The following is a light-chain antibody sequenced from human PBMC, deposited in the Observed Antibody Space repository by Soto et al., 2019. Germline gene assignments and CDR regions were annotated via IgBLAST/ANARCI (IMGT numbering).Light chain of an antibody. J-gene: IGKJ2*01. V-gene: IGKV3-11*01. CDR2: DAS. Sequence: EILLTQSPATLSLSPGERATLSCRASQTIGFYLTWYQQKPGQAPRLLIYDASNRATGIPGRFSGSGSGTDFTLTISSLEPEDFAVYFCQHRYNWPYTFGQGTKLEIK. CDR3: QHRYNWPYT. CDR1: QTIGFY.